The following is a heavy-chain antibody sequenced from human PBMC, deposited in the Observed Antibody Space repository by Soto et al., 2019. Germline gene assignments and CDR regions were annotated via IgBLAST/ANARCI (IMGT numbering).Heavy chain of an antibody. J-gene: IGHJ4*02. Sequence: SVKVSCKVSGSRFSNYVISWLRQSPGHGLEWLGRIIPIFNSTKYAQSFQGRVTITADKSTSTASLELSSLRSDDTAVYYCAREGRGKKAGYNGLVSLGYWGQGTLVTVSS. V-gene: IGHV1-69*06. CDR2: IIPIFNST. D-gene: IGHD2-2*02. CDR1: GSRFSNYV. CDR3: AREGRGKKAGYNGLVSLGY.